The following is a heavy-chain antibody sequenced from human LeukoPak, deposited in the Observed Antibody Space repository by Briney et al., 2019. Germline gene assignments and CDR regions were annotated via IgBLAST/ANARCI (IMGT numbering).Heavy chain of an antibody. Sequence: GESLKISCKGFGYDFTTYWIAWVRQMPGKGLEWMGIIYPGASDARYSPSFQGQVTISADKSITTAYLQWSSLKASDTAMYYCARVPTVVTPRAFDIWGQGTMVTVSS. CDR1: GYDFTTYW. J-gene: IGHJ3*02. CDR3: ARVPTVVTPRAFDI. V-gene: IGHV5-51*01. D-gene: IGHD4-23*01. CDR2: IYPGASDA.